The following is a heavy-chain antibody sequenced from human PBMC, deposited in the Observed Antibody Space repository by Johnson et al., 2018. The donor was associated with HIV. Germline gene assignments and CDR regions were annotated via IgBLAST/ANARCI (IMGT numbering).Heavy chain of an antibody. CDR3: AKDCVGVWWSRAFDI. V-gene: IGHV3-30-3*01. CDR1: GFTFSSFG. D-gene: IGHD2-21*01. J-gene: IGHJ3*02. CDR2: ISYDGSNK. Sequence: QVQLVESGGGWVKHGGSLRLSCAASGFTFSSFGMHWVRQAPAKGLEWVAVISYDGSNKYYADSVKGRFTISRDNSKNTLYLQMNSLRAEDTAVYYCAKDCVGVWWSRAFDIWGQGTMVTVSS.